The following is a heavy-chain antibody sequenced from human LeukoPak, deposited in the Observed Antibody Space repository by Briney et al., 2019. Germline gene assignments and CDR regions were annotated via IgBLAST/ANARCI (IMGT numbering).Heavy chain of an antibody. CDR3: ARDDPAYCGGDCYSGY. CDR2: INTNTGNP. V-gene: IGHV7-4-1*02. J-gene: IGHJ4*02. Sequence: PWASVKVSCKASGYTFTSYAMNWVRQAPGQGLEWMGWINTNTGNPTDAQGFTGRFVFSLDTSVSTAYRQISSLKAEDTAVYYCARDDPAYCGGDCYSGYWGQGTLVTVSS. D-gene: IGHD2-21*02. CDR1: GYTFTSYA.